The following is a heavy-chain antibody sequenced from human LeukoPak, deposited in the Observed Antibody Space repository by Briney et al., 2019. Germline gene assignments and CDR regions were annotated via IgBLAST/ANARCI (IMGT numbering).Heavy chain of an antibody. CDR3: TRRFGY. D-gene: IGHD3-10*01. Sequence: GGSLRLSRAASGFTFSSYEMNWVRQAPGKGLEWVSYISSSGTNIYYADSVKGRFTISRDNAKNSLSLQMNSLRAEDTAVYYCTRRFGYWGQGTLVTVSS. V-gene: IGHV3-48*03. J-gene: IGHJ4*02. CDR1: GFTFSSYE. CDR2: ISSSGTNI.